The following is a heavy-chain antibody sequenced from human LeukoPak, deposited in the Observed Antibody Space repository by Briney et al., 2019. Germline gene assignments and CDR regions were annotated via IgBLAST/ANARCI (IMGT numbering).Heavy chain of an antibody. D-gene: IGHD6-13*01. CDR1: GFTFSNYA. CDR2: ISSNGGRT. Sequence: GGSLRLSCAASGFTFSNYALHWVRQAPGKGLEYVSAISSNGGRTYYANSVKGRFTISRDNSKNTLYLQMGSLRDEDMAVYYCARAPESSSWYYFDYWGQGTLVTVS. V-gene: IGHV3-64*01. J-gene: IGHJ4*02. CDR3: ARAPESSSWYYFDY.